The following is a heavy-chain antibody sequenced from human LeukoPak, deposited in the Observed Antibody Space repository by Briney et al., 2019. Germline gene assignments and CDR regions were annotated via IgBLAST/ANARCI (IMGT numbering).Heavy chain of an antibody. Sequence: GGSLRLSCAASGFTFSSYAMSWVRQAPGRGLEWVSGLSARGDSTYYADSVKGRFTISRDNSKNTLYLQMNSLRAEDTAVYYCAKAAVYSNGWYPDWGQGTLVTVSS. V-gene: IGHV3-23*01. CDR3: AKAAVYSNGWYPD. J-gene: IGHJ4*02. CDR1: GFTFSSYA. D-gene: IGHD6-19*01. CDR2: LSARGDST.